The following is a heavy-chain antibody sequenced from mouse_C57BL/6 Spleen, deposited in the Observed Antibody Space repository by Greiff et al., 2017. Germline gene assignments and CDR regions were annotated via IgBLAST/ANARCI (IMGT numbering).Heavy chain of an antibody. V-gene: IGHV1-39*01. J-gene: IGHJ2*01. CDR1: GYSFTDYN. CDR3: ARRGGSSDFDY. D-gene: IGHD1-1*01. Sequence: EVQLQQSGPELVKPGASVKISCKASGYSFTDYNMNWVKQSNGKSLEWIGVINPNYGTTSYNQKFKGKATLTVDKSSSTAYMPLNSLTSEDSAVCDCARRGGSSDFDYWGQGTTLTVSS. CDR2: INPNYGTT.